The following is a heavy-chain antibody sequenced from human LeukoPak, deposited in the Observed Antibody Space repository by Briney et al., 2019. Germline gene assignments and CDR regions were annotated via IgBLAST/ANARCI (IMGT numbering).Heavy chain of an antibody. Sequence: ASVKVSCKASGYTFTSYGISWVRQAPGQGLEWMGRISAYNGNTNYAQKLQGRVTMTTDTSTSTAYMELRSLRSDDTAVYYCARDSALDDIVVVPAAIDWFDPWGQGTLVTVSS. D-gene: IGHD2-2*01. CDR3: ARDSALDDIVVVPAAIDWFDP. CDR1: GYTFTSYG. V-gene: IGHV1-18*01. J-gene: IGHJ5*02. CDR2: ISAYNGNT.